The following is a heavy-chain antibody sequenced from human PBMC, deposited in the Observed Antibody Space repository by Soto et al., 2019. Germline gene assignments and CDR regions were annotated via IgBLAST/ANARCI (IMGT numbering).Heavy chain of an antibody. CDR1: GGAISGYY. V-gene: IGHV4-4*07. CDR3: ARGQRFSDWFDP. CDR2: IYSSGST. J-gene: IGHJ5*02. D-gene: IGHD3-3*01. Sequence: LSLTCTVTGGAISGYYWTWIRQSDGEGLEWIGRIYSSGSTNYNPSLKSRVTISLDTSMNYFSLRLSSVTAADTAVYYCARGQRFSDWFDPWGQGTLVTVSS.